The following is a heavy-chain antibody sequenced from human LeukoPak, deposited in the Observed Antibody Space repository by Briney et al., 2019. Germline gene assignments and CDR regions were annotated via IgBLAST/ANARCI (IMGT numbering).Heavy chain of an antibody. D-gene: IGHD2-8*01. CDR1: GYTFTSYG. CDR3: ARGPFGYCTNGVCYQGNYYYYYMDV. J-gene: IGHJ6*03. Sequence: GASVKVSCKASGYTFTSYGISWVRQAPGQGLEWMGWISAYNGNTNYAQKLQGRVTMTTDTSTSTAYMELRSLRSDDTAVYYCARGPFGYCTNGVCYQGNYYYYYMDVWGKGTTVTVSS. V-gene: IGHV1-18*01. CDR2: ISAYNGNT.